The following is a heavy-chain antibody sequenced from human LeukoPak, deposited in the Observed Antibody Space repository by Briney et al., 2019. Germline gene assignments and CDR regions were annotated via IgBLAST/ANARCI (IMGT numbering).Heavy chain of an antibody. CDR1: GYSISSGYY. J-gene: IGHJ5*02. D-gene: IGHD6-13*01. CDR2: TYQSGST. Sequence: SSETLSLTCAVSGYSISSGYYWGWIRQPPGKGLQWIASTYQSGSTYYNPSLKSRVTISLDTSKNQFSLKLSSVTAADTAVYYCANRIAAAGNNWFDPWGQGTLVTVSS. CDR3: ANRIAAAGNNWFDP. V-gene: IGHV4-38-2*01.